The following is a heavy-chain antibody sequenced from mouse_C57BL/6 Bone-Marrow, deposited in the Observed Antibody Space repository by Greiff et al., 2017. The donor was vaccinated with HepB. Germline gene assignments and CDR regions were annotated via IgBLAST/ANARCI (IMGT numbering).Heavy chain of an antibody. CDR2: ISGGGGNT. CDR3: ARRTTVVARGNYAMDY. V-gene: IGHV5-9*01. J-gene: IGHJ4*01. D-gene: IGHD1-1*01. CDR1: GFTFSSYT. Sequence: EVKLVESGGGLVKPGGSLKLSCAASGFTFSSYTMSWVRQTPEMRLEWVATISGGGGNTYYPDSVKGRFTISRDNAKNTLYLQMSSLRSEDTALYYCARRTTVVARGNYAMDYWGQGTSVTVSS.